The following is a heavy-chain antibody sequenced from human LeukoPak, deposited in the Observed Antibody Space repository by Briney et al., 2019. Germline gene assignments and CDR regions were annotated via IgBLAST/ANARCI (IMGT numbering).Heavy chain of an antibody. J-gene: IGHJ4*02. CDR2: IYYSGST. CDR1: GGSISSYY. D-gene: IGHD5-18*01. CDR3: ARSRGKRFDTALDY. Sequence: SETLSLTCTVSGGSISSYYWSWIRQPPGKGLEWIGHIYYSGSTNYNPSLQSRVTISVDTSKNQFSLKLSSVTAADTAVYYCARSRGKRFDTALDYWGQGTLVTVSS. V-gene: IGHV4-59*08.